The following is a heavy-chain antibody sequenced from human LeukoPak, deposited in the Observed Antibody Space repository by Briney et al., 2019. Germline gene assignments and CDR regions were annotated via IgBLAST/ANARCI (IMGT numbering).Heavy chain of an antibody. D-gene: IGHD3-22*01. V-gene: IGHV3-53*01. Sequence: PGGSLRLSCAASGFTVSSTYMSWVRQAPGKGLEWVSVIYTGGSTYYADSVKGRFTISRDNSKNTLYLQMNSLRAEDTAVYYCASKIPSSVKYYFDYWGQGTLVTVSS. CDR3: ASKIPSSVKYYFDY. CDR1: GFTVSSTY. J-gene: IGHJ4*02. CDR2: IYTGGST.